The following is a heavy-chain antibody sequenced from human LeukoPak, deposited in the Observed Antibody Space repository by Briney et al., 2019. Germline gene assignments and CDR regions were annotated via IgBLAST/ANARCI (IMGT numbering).Heavy chain of an antibody. D-gene: IGHD3-10*01. Sequence: GGSLRLSCAASGFTFSSYWMHWVRQAPGKGLVWVPRINSDGSSTSYADSVKGRFTISRDNAKNTLYLQMNSLRAEDTAVYYCARDVPYYYGSGSYLLYWGQGTLVTVSS. J-gene: IGHJ4*02. CDR3: ARDVPYYYGSGSYLLY. CDR2: INSDGSST. V-gene: IGHV3-74*01. CDR1: GFTFSSYW.